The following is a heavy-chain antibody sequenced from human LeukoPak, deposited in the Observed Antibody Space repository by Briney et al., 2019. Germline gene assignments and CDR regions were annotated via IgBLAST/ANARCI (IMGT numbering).Heavy chain of an antibody. J-gene: IGHJ4*02. CDR2: IWYDGSNK. CDR3: AKGGRLRYFDWLLQLDY. CDR1: GFTFSDYS. V-gene: IGHV3-33*06. D-gene: IGHD3-9*01. Sequence: GGSLRLSCAASGFTFSDYSMNWVRQAPGKGLEWVAVIWYDGSNKYYADSVKGRFTISRDNSKNTLYLQMNSLRAEDTAVYYCAKGGRLRYFDWLLQLDYWGQGTLVTVSS.